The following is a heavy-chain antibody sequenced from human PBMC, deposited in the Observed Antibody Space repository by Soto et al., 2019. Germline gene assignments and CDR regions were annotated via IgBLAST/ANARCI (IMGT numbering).Heavy chain of an antibody. CDR1: GFTFSNAW. J-gene: IGHJ4*02. V-gene: IGHV3-15*01. CDR2: IKSKTDGGTT. D-gene: IGHD6-19*01. Sequence: PXGSLRLSCAASGFTFSNAWMSWVRQAPGRGLEWVGRIKSKTDGGTTDYAAPVKGRFTISRDDSKNTLYLQMNSLKTEDTAVYYCTTGVVAVADIQGSYWGQGTLVTVS. CDR3: TTGVVAVADIQGSY.